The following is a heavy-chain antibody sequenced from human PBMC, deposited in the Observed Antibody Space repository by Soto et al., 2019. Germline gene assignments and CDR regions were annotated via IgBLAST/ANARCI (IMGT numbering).Heavy chain of an antibody. J-gene: IGHJ6*02. V-gene: IGHV3-21*01. CDR2: ISSSSRYI. CDR3: ARDRLVAATSAPPYCYYGMDV. Sequence: PGGSLRLSCATSGFTFSSYSMNWVRQAPGMGLEWVSSISSSSRYIYYADSVRGRFTISRDNAKSSLYLQINSLRAEDTAVYYCARDRLVAATSAPPYCYYGMDVWGQGTTVTVSS. D-gene: IGHD2-15*01. CDR1: GFTFSSYS.